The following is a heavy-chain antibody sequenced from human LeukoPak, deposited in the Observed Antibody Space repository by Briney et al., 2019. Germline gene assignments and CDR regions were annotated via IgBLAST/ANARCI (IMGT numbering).Heavy chain of an antibody. J-gene: IGHJ4*02. V-gene: IGHV3-30*02. CDR1: GFTFSSYG. CDR2: IRYDGSNK. Sequence: GGSLRLSCAASGFTFSSYGMHWVRQAPGKGLEWVAFIRYDGSNKYYADSVKGRFTISRDNSKNTLYLQMNSLRAEDTAVYYCACSPGEALDPFDYWGQGTLVTVSS. D-gene: IGHD3-16*01. CDR3: ACSPGEALDPFDY.